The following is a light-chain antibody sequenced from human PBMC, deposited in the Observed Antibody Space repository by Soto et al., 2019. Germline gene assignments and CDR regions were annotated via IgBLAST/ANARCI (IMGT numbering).Light chain of an antibody. CDR1: HSVNRW. CDR2: RAS. J-gene: IGKJ2*01. CDR3: QHYNTYPYT. V-gene: IGKV1-5*03. Sequence: DTQMTQSPSTLSASVGDRVTITCRASHSVNRWLAWYQQKPGKAPNLLIHRASTLQSGVPSRFSGSGSGTEFTLTISSLQPDDFATYYCQHYNTYPYTFGHGTRLEIK.